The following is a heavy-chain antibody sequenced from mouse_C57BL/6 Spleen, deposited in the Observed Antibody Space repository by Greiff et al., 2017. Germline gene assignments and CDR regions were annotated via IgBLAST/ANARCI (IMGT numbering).Heavy chain of an antibody. Sequence: QVQLQQSGAELVKPGASVKISCKASGYAFSSYWMNWVKQRPGKGLEWIGQIYPGDGDTNYNGKFKGKATLTADKSSSTAYMQLSSLTSEDSAVYFCARCLLDYGSSGVFFDYWGQGTTLTVSS. CDR1: GYAFSSYW. J-gene: IGHJ2*01. CDR3: ARCLLDYGSSGVFFDY. CDR2: IYPGDGDT. D-gene: IGHD1-1*01. V-gene: IGHV1-80*01.